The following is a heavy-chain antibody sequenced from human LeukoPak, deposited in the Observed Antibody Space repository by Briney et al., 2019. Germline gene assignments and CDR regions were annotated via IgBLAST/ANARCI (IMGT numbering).Heavy chain of an antibody. V-gene: IGHV3-7*01. Sequence: PGGPLRLSCAASGFTFSSYAMSWVRQAPGKGLEWVANIKQDGSEKYYVDSVKGRFTISRDNAKNSLYLQMNSLRAEDTAVYYCAKAMRSGYYPYYYYYYMDVWGKGTTVTVSS. CDR2: IKQDGSEK. J-gene: IGHJ6*03. CDR3: AKAMRSGYYPYYYYYYMDV. CDR1: GFTFSSYA. D-gene: IGHD3-3*01.